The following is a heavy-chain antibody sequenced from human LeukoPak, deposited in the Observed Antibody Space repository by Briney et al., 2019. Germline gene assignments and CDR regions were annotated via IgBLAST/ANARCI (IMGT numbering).Heavy chain of an antibody. J-gene: IGHJ5*02. CDR1: GFTFSSHA. CDR2: ISYDGSNK. D-gene: IGHD1-7*01. CDR3: ARGGTGTAHWFDP. Sequence: PGGSLRLSCAASGFTFSSHAMHWVRQAPGKGLEWVAVISYDGSNKYYADSVKGRFTISRDNSKNTLYLQMNSLRAEDTAVYYCARGGTGTAHWFDPWGQGTLVTVSS. V-gene: IGHV3-30*01.